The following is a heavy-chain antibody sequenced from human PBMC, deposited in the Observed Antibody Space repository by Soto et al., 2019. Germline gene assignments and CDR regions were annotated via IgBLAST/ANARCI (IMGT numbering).Heavy chain of an antibody. D-gene: IGHD6-13*01. Sequence: QVQLQESGPGLVKPSETLSLTCTVSGGSISPYYWSWIRQPPGKELEWIGYVYYSGNTNYNPSLESRVTISVDTSRNRFSLNLTSATAADTAVYYCARKGAAASYAHYYMDVWGRGTAVTVSS. CDR1: GGSISPYY. CDR2: VYYSGNT. CDR3: ARKGAAASYAHYYMDV. V-gene: IGHV4-59*13. J-gene: IGHJ6*03.